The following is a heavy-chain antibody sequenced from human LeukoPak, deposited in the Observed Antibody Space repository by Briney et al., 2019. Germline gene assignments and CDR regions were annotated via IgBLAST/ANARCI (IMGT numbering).Heavy chain of an antibody. Sequence: PGGPLRLSCAASGFTFSSYAMGWVRQAPGKGLEWVSAISGSGGSTYYADSVKGRFTISRDNSKNTLYLQMNSLRAEDTGVYYCAKLGYCSSTSCYGAYYYYMDVWGKGTTVTVSS. CDR1: GFTFSSYA. V-gene: IGHV3-23*01. D-gene: IGHD2-2*01. CDR3: AKLGYCSSTSCYGAYYYYMDV. J-gene: IGHJ6*03. CDR2: ISGSGGST.